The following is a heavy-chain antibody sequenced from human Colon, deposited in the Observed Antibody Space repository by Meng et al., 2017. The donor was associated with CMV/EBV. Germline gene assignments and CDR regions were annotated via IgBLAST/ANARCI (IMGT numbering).Heavy chain of an antibody. CDR3: AREGAGYYYGMDV. J-gene: IGHJ6*02. CDR2: IKQDGSEK. V-gene: IGHV3-7*01. Sequence: GGSLRLSCAASGFTFSSYCMSWVRQAPGKGLEWVANIKQDGSEKYYVDSVKGRFTISRDNAKNSLYLQMNSLRAEDTAVYYCAREGAGYYYGMDVWGQGTTVTVSS. D-gene: IGHD3-10*01. CDR1: GFTFSSYC.